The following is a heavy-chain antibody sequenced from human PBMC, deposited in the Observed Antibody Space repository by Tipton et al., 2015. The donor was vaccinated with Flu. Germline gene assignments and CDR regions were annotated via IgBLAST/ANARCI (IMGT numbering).Heavy chain of an antibody. CDR3: ARGDGYNFDY. CDR1: GGSISTSGYY. CDR2: IRYGGSS. Sequence: TLSLTCTVSGGSISTSGYYWGWIRQPPGKGLEWIGSIRYGGSSYYTPSLKSRVTISLDMSKDQFSLKLSSVTAADTAVYYCARGDGYNFDYWGQGTLVTVSS. D-gene: IGHD5-24*01. V-gene: IGHV4-39*07. J-gene: IGHJ4*02.